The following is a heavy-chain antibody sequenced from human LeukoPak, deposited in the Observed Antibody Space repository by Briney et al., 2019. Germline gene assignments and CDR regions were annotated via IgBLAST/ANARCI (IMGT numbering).Heavy chain of an antibody. J-gene: IGHJ6*02. V-gene: IGHV3-64*01. CDR3: AREPFHYYGMDV. Sequence: PGGSLRLSCAASGFTFSSYAMHRVRQAPGKGLEYVSAISSNGGSTYYANSVKGRFTISRDNSKNTLYLQMGSLRAEDMAVYYCAREPFHYYGMDVWGQGTTVTVSS. CDR2: ISSNGGST. CDR1: GFTFSSYA.